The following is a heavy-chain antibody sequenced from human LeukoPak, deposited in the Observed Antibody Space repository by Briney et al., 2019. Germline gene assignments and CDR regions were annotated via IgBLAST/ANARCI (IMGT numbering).Heavy chain of an antibody. CDR2: IYTSGST. CDR1: GFTFSDYY. CDR3: ARDGGSSSWYYFDY. V-gene: IGHV4-4*07. Sequence: GSLRLSCAASGFTFSDYYMSWIRQPAGKGLEWIGRIYTSGSTNYNPSLKSRVTMSVDTSKNQFSLKLSSVTAADTAVYYCARDGGSSSWYYFDYWGQGTLVTVSS. J-gene: IGHJ4*02. D-gene: IGHD6-13*01.